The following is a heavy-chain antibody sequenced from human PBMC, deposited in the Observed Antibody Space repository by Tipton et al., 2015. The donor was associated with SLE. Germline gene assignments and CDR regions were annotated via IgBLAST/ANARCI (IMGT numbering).Heavy chain of an antibody. Sequence: TLSLTCTVSGGSISGYYWNWIRQPPGKGLEWVGSVDHSENTYYNPSLKSRVTMSIDTSKNQFSLRLRSVTAADTAFYYCARSVAARGSNWFDPWGQGTRVTVSS. CDR2: VDHSENT. D-gene: IGHD6-6*01. J-gene: IGHJ5*02. V-gene: IGHV4-59*04. CDR3: ARSVAARGSNWFDP. CDR1: GGSISGYY.